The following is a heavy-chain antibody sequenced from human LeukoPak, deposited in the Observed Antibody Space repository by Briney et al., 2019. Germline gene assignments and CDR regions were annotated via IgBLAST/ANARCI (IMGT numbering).Heavy chain of an antibody. CDR2: ISSSSSYI. CDR1: GFTFSSYS. Sequence: GGSLRLSCAASGFTFSSYSMNWVRQAPGKGLEWVSSISSSSSYIYYADSVKGRFTISRDNAKNSLYLQMNSLRAEDTALYYCARIKVGATTDYWGQGTLVTVSS. V-gene: IGHV3-21*04. J-gene: IGHJ4*02. CDR3: ARIKVGATTDY. D-gene: IGHD1-26*01.